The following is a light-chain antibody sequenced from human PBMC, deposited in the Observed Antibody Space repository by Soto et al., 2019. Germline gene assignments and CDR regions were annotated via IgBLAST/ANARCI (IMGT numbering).Light chain of an antibody. Sequence: IQMTQSPSSVSASVGDTVTITCRASQGIGSWLAWYQQKPGEPPNLMIYAASHLQSGVPPRFSGSGSGTDFTLTIRSLQPEDSATYYCQQANSFPYTFGQGTKLPI. CDR2: AAS. J-gene: IGKJ2*01. CDR1: QGIGSW. V-gene: IGKV1-12*01. CDR3: QQANSFPYT.